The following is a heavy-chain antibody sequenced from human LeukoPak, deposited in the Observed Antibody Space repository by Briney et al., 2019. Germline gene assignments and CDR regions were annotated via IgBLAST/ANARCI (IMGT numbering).Heavy chain of an antibody. J-gene: IGHJ4*02. Sequence: ASVKVSCKVSGYTLTELSMHWVRQAPGKGLEWMGGFDPEDGETIYAQKFQGRVTMTEDTSTDTAYMELSSLRSGDTAVYYCATDILYGSGSYTDYWGQGTLVTVSS. D-gene: IGHD3-10*01. V-gene: IGHV1-24*01. CDR3: ATDILYGSGSYTDY. CDR1: GYTLTELS. CDR2: FDPEDGET.